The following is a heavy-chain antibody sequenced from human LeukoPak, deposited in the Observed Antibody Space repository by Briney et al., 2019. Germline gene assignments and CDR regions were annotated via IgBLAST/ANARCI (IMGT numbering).Heavy chain of an antibody. V-gene: IGHV4-39*01. J-gene: IGHJ4*02. CDR1: GGSISSSSYY. CDR2: IYYSYSGGT. Sequence: SETLSLTCTVSGGSISSSSYYWGWIRQAPGKGLEWIGSIYYSYSGGTYYNPSLKSRVTISVDTSKSQFSLKLNSVTAADTAVYYCARQYSGNCYEVDYWGRGTLVTVSS. CDR3: ARQYSGNCYEVDY. D-gene: IGHD1-26*01.